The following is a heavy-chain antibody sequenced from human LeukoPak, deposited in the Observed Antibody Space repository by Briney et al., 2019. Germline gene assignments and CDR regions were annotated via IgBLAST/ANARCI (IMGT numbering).Heavy chain of an antibody. CDR1: GGTFSIYA. J-gene: IGHJ3*02. Sequence: GASVTVSFKASGGTFSIYAISWVRQAPGQGLEWMGGIIPIFGTANYAQKFQGRVTITTDESTSTAYMELSSLRSEDTAVYYCARDRRYSSSWYNNYDAFDIWGQGTMVTVSS. CDR3: ARDRRYSSSWYNNYDAFDI. D-gene: IGHD6-13*01. CDR2: IIPIFGTA. V-gene: IGHV1-69*05.